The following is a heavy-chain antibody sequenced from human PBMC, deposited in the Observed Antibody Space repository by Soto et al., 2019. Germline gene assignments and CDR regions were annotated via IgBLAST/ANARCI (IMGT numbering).Heavy chain of an antibody. V-gene: IGHV3-23*01. J-gene: IGHJ3*02. Sequence: GESLKISCAASGFTFSSYAMSWVRQAPGKGLEWVSAISGSGGSTYYADSVKGRFTISRDNSKNTLYLQMNSLRAEDTAVYYCARGGIWFGESTDAFDIWGQGTMVTVSS. CDR2: ISGSGGST. CDR3: ARGGIWFGESTDAFDI. D-gene: IGHD3-10*01. CDR1: GFTFSSYA.